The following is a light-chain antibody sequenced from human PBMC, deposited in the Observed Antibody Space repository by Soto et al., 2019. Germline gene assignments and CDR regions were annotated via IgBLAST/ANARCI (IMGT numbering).Light chain of an antibody. V-gene: IGKV4-1*01. J-gene: IGKJ1*01. Sequence: DIVMTQSPDSLAVSLGERATINCKSSQSVLYSSNNKNYLAWYQQNPGQPPKLLIYWASTRESGVPDRFSGSGSGTDFTLTISSLQAEDVAVYYCQQYYSPWTFGQGNKVDIK. CDR2: WAS. CDR3: QQYYSPWT. CDR1: QSVLYSSNNKNY.